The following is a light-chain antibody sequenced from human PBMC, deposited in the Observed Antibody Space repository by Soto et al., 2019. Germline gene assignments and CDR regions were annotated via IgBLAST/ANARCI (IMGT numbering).Light chain of an antibody. CDR3: AAWDDSLSGWV. CDR2: RNS. Sequence: QSVLTQPPSASGTPGQRVTNSCSGSSSNIVTNHVYWYQHLPGTAPKLLIYRNSLRPSGVPDRFSGSKSGTSASLAISGIRSEDEADYYCAAWDDSLSGWVFGGGTKLTVL. J-gene: IGLJ3*02. V-gene: IGLV1-47*01. CDR1: SSNIVTNH.